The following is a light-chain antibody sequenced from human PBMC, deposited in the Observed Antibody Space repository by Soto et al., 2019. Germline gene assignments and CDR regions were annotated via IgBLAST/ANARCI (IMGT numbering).Light chain of an antibody. V-gene: IGLV2-11*01. CDR2: DVN. CDR1: GSDVGAYNY. Sequence: QSALTQPRSVSGSPGQSFTISCSGTGSDVGAYNYVSWYQHHPGKAPRLIIYDVNKRPSGVPGRFSGSKSGNTASLTISGLQAEDEADYYCASYTSSSTSLIFGRGTKLTVL. CDR3: ASYTSSSTSLI. J-gene: IGLJ2*01.